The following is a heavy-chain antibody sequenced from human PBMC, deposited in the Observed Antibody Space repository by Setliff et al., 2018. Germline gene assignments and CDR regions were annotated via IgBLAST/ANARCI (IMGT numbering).Heavy chain of an antibody. CDR2: ISSTGIPI. J-gene: IGHJ3*02. D-gene: IGHD2-21*02. V-gene: IGHV3-64D*09. Sequence: QPGGSLRLSCSASGFTFSRYAMHWVRQAPGKGLESVSAISSTGIPIYYADSVKARFSISRDDAKNTLYLQMTSLRADDTAVYYCVKDPSVYGADSGSIWGQGTMVTVS. CDR1: GFTFSRYA. CDR3: VKDPSVYGADSGSI.